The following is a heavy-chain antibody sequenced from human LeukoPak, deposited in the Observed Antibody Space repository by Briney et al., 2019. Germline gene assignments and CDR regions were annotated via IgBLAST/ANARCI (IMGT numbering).Heavy chain of an antibody. CDR2: INHSGST. Sequence: WIGEINHSGSTNYNPSLKSRVTISVDTSKNQFSLKLSSVTAADTAVYYCATEMATAIDYWGQGTLVTVSS. D-gene: IGHD5-24*01. CDR3: ATEMATAIDY. J-gene: IGHJ4*02. V-gene: IGHV4-34*01.